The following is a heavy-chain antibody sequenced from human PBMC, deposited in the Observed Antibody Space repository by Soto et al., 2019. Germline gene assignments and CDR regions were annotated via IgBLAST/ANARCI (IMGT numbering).Heavy chain of an antibody. V-gene: IGHV4-38-2*02. D-gene: IGHD3-10*01. J-gene: IGHJ5*02. CDR3: ARDHDVLLWVGAQPRAAPNWLEP. Sequence: SETLSLTCAVSGYSISSGYYWGWIRQPPGKGLEWIGSIYHSGSTYYNPSLKSRVTISVDTSKNQFSLKLSSVTAADTAVYSCARDHDVLLWVGAQPRAAPNWLEPWGQGSLFAVAS. CDR2: IYHSGST. CDR1: GYSISSGYY.